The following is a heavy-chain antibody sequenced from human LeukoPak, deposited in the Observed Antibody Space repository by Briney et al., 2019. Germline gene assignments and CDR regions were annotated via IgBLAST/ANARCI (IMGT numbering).Heavy chain of an antibody. CDR3: ARGGYYYDSSGTQRGAFDI. CDR1: GGSISSSNW. J-gene: IGHJ3*02. D-gene: IGHD3-22*01. CDR2: IYHSGST. Sequence: SETLSLTCAVSGGSISSSNWWSWVRQPPGKGLEWIGEIYHSGSTNYNPSLKSRVTISVDKSKNQFSLKLSSVTAADTAVYYCARGGYYYDSSGTQRGAFDIWGQGTMVTVSS. V-gene: IGHV4-4*02.